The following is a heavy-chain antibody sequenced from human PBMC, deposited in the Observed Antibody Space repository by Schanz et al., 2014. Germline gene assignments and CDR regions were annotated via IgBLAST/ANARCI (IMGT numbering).Heavy chain of an antibody. CDR2: ISGSGGST. D-gene: IGHD2-21*01. Sequence: EVQLVESGGGLVQPGRSLRLSCAASGFIFEDYAMYWVRQAPGKGLEWVSGISGSGGSTYYGDSVKGRFTISRDNSKNTLYLQMNSLRAEDTAVYFCARDEGRDGYNLAFDVWGQGTLVTVSS. V-gene: IGHV3-23*04. J-gene: IGHJ3*01. CDR3: ARDEGRDGYNLAFDV. CDR1: GFIFEDYA.